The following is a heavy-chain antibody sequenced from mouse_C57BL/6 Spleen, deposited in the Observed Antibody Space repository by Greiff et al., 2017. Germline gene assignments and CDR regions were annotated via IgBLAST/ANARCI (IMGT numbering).Heavy chain of an antibody. D-gene: IGHD2-5*01. CDR3: ARDDYSNWYFDV. Sequence: EVKVVESEGGLVQPGSSMKLSCTASGFTFSDYYMAWVRQVPEKGLEWVANINYDGSSTYYLDSLKSRFIISRDNAKNILYLQMSSLKSEDTATYYCARDDYSNWYFDVWGTGTTVTVSS. V-gene: IGHV5-16*01. CDR2: INYDGSST. CDR1: GFTFSDYY. J-gene: IGHJ1*03.